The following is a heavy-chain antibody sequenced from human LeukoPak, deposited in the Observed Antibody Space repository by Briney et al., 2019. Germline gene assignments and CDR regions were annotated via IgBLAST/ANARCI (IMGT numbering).Heavy chain of an antibody. CDR2: AYSDGST. CDR1: GGSISNRTYY. Sequence: SETLSLTCSVSGGSISNRTYYWGWIRQPPGKGLEWIGSAYSDGSTYYTASLKSRVTISVDTSKNQFSLKLSSVTAADTAVYYCARVGGDYDVLSGTQYFDYWGQGTLVTVSS. CDR3: ARVGGDYDVLSGTQYFDY. V-gene: IGHV4-39*07. J-gene: IGHJ4*02. D-gene: IGHD3-3*01.